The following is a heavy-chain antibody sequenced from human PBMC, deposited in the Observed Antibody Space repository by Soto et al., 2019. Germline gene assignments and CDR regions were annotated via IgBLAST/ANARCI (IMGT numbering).Heavy chain of an antibody. CDR3: ARGGGYAVDF. J-gene: IGHJ4*02. V-gene: IGHV1-18*01. D-gene: IGHD5-12*01. Sequence: QVQLVQSGGELRKPGASVKVSCKASGYTFTDNSITWVRQAPGQGLEWMGGINTDTGATRSTQKFQDRVTMTTDTSTSTAYLELTGLRSDDTAIYYCARGGGYAVDFWGQGTLVAVSS. CDR2: INTDTGAT. CDR1: GYTFTDNS.